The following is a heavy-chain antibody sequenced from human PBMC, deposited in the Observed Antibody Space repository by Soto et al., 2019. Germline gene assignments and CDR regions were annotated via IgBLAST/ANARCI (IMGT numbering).Heavy chain of an antibody. V-gene: IGHV3-30*18. CDR2: MSSDGSKI. CDR3: AKDEGVGGTLGLFDY. CDR1: GFDFTYYA. J-gene: IGHJ4*02. D-gene: IGHD1-26*01. Sequence: QVQLVESGGGAVQPGGSLRLSCVASGFDFTYYAMHWVRQAPGKGLESVAVMSSDGSKIHHTDSVKGRFTISRDNSKNTLYLQMNSLRKEDTAVYFCAKDEGVGGTLGLFDYWGQGTLVYVSS.